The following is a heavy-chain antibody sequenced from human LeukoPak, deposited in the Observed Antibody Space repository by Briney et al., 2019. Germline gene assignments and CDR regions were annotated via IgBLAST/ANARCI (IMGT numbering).Heavy chain of an antibody. J-gene: IGHJ6*03. CDR1: GFTVSSNC. CDR3: ARGVRGTVTMWTNYYYYYMDV. Sequence: PGGSLRPSCAASGFTVSSNCMSWVRQAPGKGLDWVSVIYSGGSTYYADSVKGRFTISRDDSKNALYLQMNSLRADDTAVYYCARGVRGTVTMWTNYYYYYMDVWGKGTTVTVSS. D-gene: IGHD4-11*01. V-gene: IGHV3-53*01. CDR2: IYSGGST.